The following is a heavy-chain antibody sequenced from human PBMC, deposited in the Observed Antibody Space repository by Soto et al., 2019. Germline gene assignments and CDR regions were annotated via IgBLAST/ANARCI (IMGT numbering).Heavy chain of an antibody. Sequence: EVQLVESGGGLVQPGGSLRLSCAASGFTFSSYDMHWVRQATGKGLEWVSAIGTAGDTYYPGSVKGRYTISRENAKNSLYLQMNCLRAEDTAVYYCARGGYSGYDRIVDYWGQGTLVTVSS. CDR3: ARGGYSGYDRIVDY. J-gene: IGHJ4*02. D-gene: IGHD5-12*01. V-gene: IGHV3-13*01. CDR2: IGTAGDT. CDR1: GFTFSSYD.